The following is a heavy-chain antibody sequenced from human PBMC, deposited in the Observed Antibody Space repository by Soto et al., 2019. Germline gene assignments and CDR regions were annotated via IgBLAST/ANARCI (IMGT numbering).Heavy chain of an antibody. Sequence: GESLKISCKGSGYSFTSYWISWVRQMPGKGLEWMGRIDPSDSYTNYSPSFQGHVTISADKSISTAYLQWSSLKASDTAMYYCARHSRREYYDSWSGSHHNPDVWGQGTTVTVSS. D-gene: IGHD3-3*01. CDR3: ARHSRREYYDSWSGSHHNPDV. CDR1: GYSFTSYW. J-gene: IGHJ6*02. V-gene: IGHV5-10-1*01. CDR2: IDPSDSYT.